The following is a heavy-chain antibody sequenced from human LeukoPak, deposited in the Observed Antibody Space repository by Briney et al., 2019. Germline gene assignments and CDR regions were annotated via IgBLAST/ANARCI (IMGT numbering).Heavy chain of an antibody. D-gene: IGHD2-15*01. CDR3: VRGGSKAAATFDY. Sequence: SETRSLTCTVSGGSISSGDYYWSWIRQPPGKGLEWIGYIYYSGSTYYNPSLKSRVTISVDTSKNQFSLKLSSVTAADTAVYYCVRGGSKAAATFDYWGQGTLVTVSS. CDR1: GGSISSGDYY. V-gene: IGHV4-30-4*08. J-gene: IGHJ4*02. CDR2: IYYSGST.